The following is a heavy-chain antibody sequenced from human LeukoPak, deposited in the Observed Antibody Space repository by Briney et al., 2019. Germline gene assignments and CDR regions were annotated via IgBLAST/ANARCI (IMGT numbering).Heavy chain of an antibody. CDR1: GFTFSSYA. V-gene: IGHV3-30-3*01. J-gene: IGHJ3*02. Sequence: GGSLRLSCAASGFTFSSYAMHWVRQAPGKGLEWVAVISYDGSNKYYADSVKGRFTISRDNSKNTLYLQMNSLRAEDTAVYYCARDSSGWYHAFDIWGQGTVVTVSS. CDR3: ARDSSGWYHAFDI. CDR2: ISYDGSNK. D-gene: IGHD6-19*01.